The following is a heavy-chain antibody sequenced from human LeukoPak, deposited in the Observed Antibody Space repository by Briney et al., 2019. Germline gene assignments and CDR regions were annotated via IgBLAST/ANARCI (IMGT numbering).Heavy chain of an antibody. CDR3: ARDLLVGCGGDCYPDY. J-gene: IGHJ4*02. CDR1: GGTFSSYA. CDR2: IIPILGIA. D-gene: IGHD2-21*02. V-gene: IGHV1-69*04. Sequence: GASVKVSCKASGGTFSSYAISWVRQAPGQGLEWMGRIIPILGIANYAQKFQGRVTITADKSTSTAYMELSSLRSEDTAVYYCARDLLVGCGGDCYPDYWGQGTLVTVSS.